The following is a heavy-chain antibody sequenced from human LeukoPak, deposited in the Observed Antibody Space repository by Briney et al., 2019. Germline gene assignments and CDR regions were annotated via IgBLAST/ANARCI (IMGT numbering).Heavy chain of an antibody. CDR3: ARVGYYDSSGYKPD. D-gene: IGHD3-22*01. CDR2: IGSSGSTI. J-gene: IGHJ4*02. CDR1: GFTFSDYY. Sequence: GGSLRLSCAASGFTFSDYYMSWIRQAPGKGLEWVSYIGSSGSTIYYADSVKGRFTISRDNAKNSLYLQMNSLRAEDTAVYYCARVGYYDSSGYKPDWGQGTLVTVSS. V-gene: IGHV3-11*04.